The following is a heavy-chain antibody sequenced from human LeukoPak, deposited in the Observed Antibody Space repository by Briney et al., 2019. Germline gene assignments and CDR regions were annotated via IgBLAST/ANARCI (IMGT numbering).Heavy chain of an antibody. CDR3: TRRSGSSHFDY. CDR1: GFTFGDYA. V-gene: IGHV3-49*04. J-gene: IGHJ4*02. Sequence: SGRSLRLSCTASGFTFGDYAMSWVRQAPGKGLEWVGFIRSKAYGGTTEYAASVKGRFTISRDDSKSIAYLQMNSLKTEDTAVYYCTRRSGSSHFDYWGQGTLVTVSS. D-gene: IGHD3-10*01. CDR2: IRSKAYGGTT.